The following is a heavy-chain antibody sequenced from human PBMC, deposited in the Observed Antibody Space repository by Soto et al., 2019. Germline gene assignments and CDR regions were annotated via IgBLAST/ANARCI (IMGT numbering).Heavy chain of an antibody. V-gene: IGHV4-59*08. CDR1: GGSISSYY. J-gene: IGHJ4*02. Sequence: QVQLQESGPGLVKPSETLSLTCTVSGGSISSYYWSWIRQPPGKGLEWIGYIYYSGSTNYNPSRKSRVTTSLDTPKNQSSLELSPVTAADTAVYYCARGLPYFDYWGQGTLVTVSS. CDR2: IYYSGST. CDR3: ARGLPYFDY.